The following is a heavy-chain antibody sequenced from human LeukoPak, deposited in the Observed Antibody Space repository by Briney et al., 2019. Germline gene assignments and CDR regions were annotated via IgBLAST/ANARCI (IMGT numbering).Heavy chain of an antibody. J-gene: IGHJ4*02. V-gene: IGHV1-69*05. CDR3: ARGPIVVVPAASTHYFDY. Sequence: SVKVSCKASGGTFSSYAISWVRQAPGQGLEWMGGIIPIFGTANYAQKFQGRVTITTDESTSTAYMELSSLRPEDTAVYYCARGPIVVVPAASTHYFDYWGQGTLVTVSS. CDR1: GGTFSSYA. D-gene: IGHD2-2*01. CDR2: IIPIFGTA.